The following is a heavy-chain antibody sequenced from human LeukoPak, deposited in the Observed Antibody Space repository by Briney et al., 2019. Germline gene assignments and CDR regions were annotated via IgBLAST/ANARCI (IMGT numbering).Heavy chain of an antibody. D-gene: IGHD3-3*01. J-gene: IGHJ6*02. CDR2: ISYDGSNK. V-gene: IGHV3-30*04. CDR3: ARGPYYDFWSGYYLYGMDV. Sequence: GGSLRLSCAASGFTFSSYAMHWVRQAPGKGLEWVAVISYDGSNKYYADSVKGRFTISRDNSKNTLYLQINSLRAEDTAVYYCARGPYYDFWSGYYLYGMDVWGQGTTVTVSS. CDR1: GFTFSSYA.